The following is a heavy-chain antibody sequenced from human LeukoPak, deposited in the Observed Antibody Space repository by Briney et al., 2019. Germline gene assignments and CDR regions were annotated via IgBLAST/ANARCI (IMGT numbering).Heavy chain of an antibody. CDR2: IYYSGST. CDR3: AREAVAGTGIDY. V-gene: IGHV4-59*01. D-gene: IGHD6-19*01. Sequence: PSETLSLTCTVSGGSISSYYWSWIRQPPGKGLEWIGYIYYSGSTNYNPSLKSRVTISVDTSKDRFSLKLSSVTAADTAVYYCAREAVAGTGIDYWGQGTLVTVSS. CDR1: GGSISSYY. J-gene: IGHJ4*02.